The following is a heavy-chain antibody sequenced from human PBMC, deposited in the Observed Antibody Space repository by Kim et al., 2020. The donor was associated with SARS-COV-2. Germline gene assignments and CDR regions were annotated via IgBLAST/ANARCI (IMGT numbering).Heavy chain of an antibody. D-gene: IGHD2-2*02. CDR2: ISGSGGST. Sequence: GGSLRLSCAASGFTFSSYAMSWVRQAPGKGLEWVSAISGSGGSTYYADSVKGRFTISRDNSKNTLYLQMNSLRAEDTAVYYCAKDLGAAIPGYYYYYGMDVWGQGTTVTVSS. V-gene: IGHV3-23*01. CDR3: AKDLGAAIPGYYYYYGMDV. CDR1: GFTFSSYA. J-gene: IGHJ6*02.